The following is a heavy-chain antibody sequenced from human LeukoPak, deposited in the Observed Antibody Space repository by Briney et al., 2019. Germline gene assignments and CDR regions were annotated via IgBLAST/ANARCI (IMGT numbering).Heavy chain of an antibody. V-gene: IGHV3-53*01. CDR2: IYSGGGT. Sequence: GGSLRLSCAASGFTVSSNYMSWVRQAPGKGLEWVSVIYSGGGTYYADSVKGRFTISRDNSKNTLYLQMNSLRAEDTAVYYCARGGFIYDSSGPHFDYWGQGTPVTVSS. D-gene: IGHD3-22*01. J-gene: IGHJ4*02. CDR1: GFTVSSNY. CDR3: ARGGFIYDSSGPHFDY.